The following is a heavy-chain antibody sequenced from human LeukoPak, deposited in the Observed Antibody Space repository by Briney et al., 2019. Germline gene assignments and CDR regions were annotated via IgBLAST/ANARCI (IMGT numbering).Heavy chain of an antibody. CDR1: GFTFSSYA. J-gene: IGHJ4*02. Sequence: PGRSLRLSCAASGFTFSSYAMHWVRQAPGKGLEWVAVISYDGSNKYYADSVKSRFTISRDNSKNTLYLQMNSLRAEDTAVYYCARGRIATAGPARLLERDYWGQGTLVTVSS. CDR3: ARGRIATAGPARLLERDY. CDR2: ISYDGSNK. V-gene: IGHV3-30-3*01. D-gene: IGHD6-13*01.